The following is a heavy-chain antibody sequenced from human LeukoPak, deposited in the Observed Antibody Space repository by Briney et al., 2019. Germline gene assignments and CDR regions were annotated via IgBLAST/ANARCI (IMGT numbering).Heavy chain of an antibody. V-gene: IGHV3-7*03. CDR2: IKEDGSVR. CDR3: AKARAGYYDSGSYFDY. CDR1: GFSFSTYW. J-gene: IGHJ4*02. D-gene: IGHD3-10*01. Sequence: QPGGSLRLSCAASGFSFSTYWMHWVRQAPGKGLEWVANIKEDGSVRQYVDSVKGRFTISRDNAENSLYLQMNSLRAEDTALYYCAKARAGYYDSGSYFDYWGRGTLVTVSS.